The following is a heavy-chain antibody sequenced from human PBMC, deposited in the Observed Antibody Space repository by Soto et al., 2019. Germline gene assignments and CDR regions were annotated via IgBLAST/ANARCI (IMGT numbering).Heavy chain of an antibody. Sequence: GGSLRLSCAASGFTFSGYGMHWVRQAPGKGLEWVAVIRYDGSNKYYADSVKGRFTISRDNSKNTLYLQMNSLRAEDTAVYYCARDGGYYYDSSGYCDYWGQGTLVTVSS. CDR3: ARDGGYYYDSSGYCDY. CDR2: IRYDGSNK. J-gene: IGHJ4*02. V-gene: IGHV3-33*01. D-gene: IGHD3-22*01. CDR1: GFTFSGYG.